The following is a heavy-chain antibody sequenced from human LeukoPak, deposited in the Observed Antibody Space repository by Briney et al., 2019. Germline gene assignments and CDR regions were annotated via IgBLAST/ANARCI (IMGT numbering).Heavy chain of an antibody. D-gene: IGHD3-10*01. J-gene: IGHJ6*03. CDR2: ISPTSGGT. Sequence: ASVKVSCKASGYKFIIYGVTWLRQAPGQGLEWMGWISPTSGGTNYAQKFQGRVTMTRDTSISTAYMELSRLRSDDTAVYYCAREAYASGSFRTDYYYMDVWGKGTTVTISS. V-gene: IGHV1-2*02. CDR3: AREAYASGSFRTDYYYMDV. CDR1: GYKFIIYG.